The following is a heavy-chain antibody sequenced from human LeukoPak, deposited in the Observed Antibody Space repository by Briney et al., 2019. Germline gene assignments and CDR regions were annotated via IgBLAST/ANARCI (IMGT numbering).Heavy chain of an antibody. V-gene: IGHV1-18*01. CDR3: ARGATVTTFNDY. D-gene: IGHD4-17*01. J-gene: IGHJ4*02. Sequence: SVKVSCKASGYTFTSYGLSWVRQAPGQGLEWMGWISAHNGNTNYAQKFQGRVTMTTDTSTSTAYMELKSLRSDDTAIYYCARGATVTTFNDYWGQGTLVTVSS. CDR1: GYTFTSYG. CDR2: ISAHNGNT.